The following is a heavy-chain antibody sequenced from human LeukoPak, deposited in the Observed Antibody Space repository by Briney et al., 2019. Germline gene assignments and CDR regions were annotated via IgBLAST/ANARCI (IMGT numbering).Heavy chain of an antibody. J-gene: IGHJ5*02. D-gene: IGHD1-26*01. CDR1: GFTFSSYG. V-gene: IGHV3-30*03. CDR3: ARDGGGSQQSNWFDP. Sequence: GGSLRLSCAASGFTFSSYGMHWVRQAPGKGLEWVAVISYDGSNKYYADSVKGRFTISRDNSKNTLYLQMNSLRAEDTAVYSCARDGGGSQQSNWFDPWGQGTLVTVSS. CDR2: ISYDGSNK.